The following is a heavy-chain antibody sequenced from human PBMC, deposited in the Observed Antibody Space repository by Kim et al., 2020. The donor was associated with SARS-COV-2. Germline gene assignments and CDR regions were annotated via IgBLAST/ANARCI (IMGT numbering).Heavy chain of an antibody. V-gene: IGHV4-59*01. CDR3: ARVSSSWRYGHIDY. Sequence: SETLSLTCTVSGGSISSYYWSWIRQPPGKGLEWIGYIYYSGSTNYNPSLKSRVTISVDTSKNQLSLKLSSVTAADTAVYYCARVSSSWRYGHIDYWGQGTLVTVSS. J-gene: IGHJ4*02. D-gene: IGHD6-13*01. CDR1: GGSISSYY. CDR2: IYYSGST.